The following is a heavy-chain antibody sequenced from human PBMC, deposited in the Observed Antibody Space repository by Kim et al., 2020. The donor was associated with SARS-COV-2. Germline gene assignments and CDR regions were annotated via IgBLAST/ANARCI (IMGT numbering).Heavy chain of an antibody. Sequence: AQHHKGRVTMTPDTTTSTAYMELRSLRSDDTAVYYCARDRGGYSGIFDYWGQETLVTVSS. D-gene: IGHD1-26*01. J-gene: IGHJ4*02. V-gene: IGHV1-18*01. CDR3: ARDRGGYSGIFDY.